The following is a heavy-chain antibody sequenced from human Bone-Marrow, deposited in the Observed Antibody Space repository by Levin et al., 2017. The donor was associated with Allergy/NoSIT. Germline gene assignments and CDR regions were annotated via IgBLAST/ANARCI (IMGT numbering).Heavy chain of an antibody. Sequence: GGSLRLSCAASGFTFSDYYMSWIRQAPGKGLEWVSYISSSGSTIYYADSVKGRFTISRDNAKNSLYLQMNSLRAEDTAVYYCARDSHSSGWYRVYYYGMDVWGQGTTVTVSS. CDR3: ARDSHSSGWYRVYYYGMDV. V-gene: IGHV3-11*01. D-gene: IGHD6-19*01. J-gene: IGHJ6*02. CDR2: ISSSGSTI. CDR1: GFTFSDYY.